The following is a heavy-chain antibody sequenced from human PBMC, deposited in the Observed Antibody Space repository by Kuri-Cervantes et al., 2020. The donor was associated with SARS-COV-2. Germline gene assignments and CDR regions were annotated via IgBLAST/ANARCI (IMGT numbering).Heavy chain of an antibody. Sequence: SETLSLTCTVSGGSISSHYWSWIRQPPGKGLEWIGYIYSGSTNYNPSLKSRVTISVDTSKNQFSLKLSSVTAADTAVYYCARFLGFYYYMDVWGKGTTVTVSS. V-gene: IGHV4-59*11. CDR3: ARFLGFYYYMDV. CDR1: GGSISSHY. J-gene: IGHJ6*03. D-gene: IGHD3-16*01. CDR2: IYSGST.